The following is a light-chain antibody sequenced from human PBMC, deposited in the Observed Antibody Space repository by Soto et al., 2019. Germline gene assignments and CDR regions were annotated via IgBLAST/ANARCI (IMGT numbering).Light chain of an antibody. Sequence: IVVTQSPATLSVSPGERVTLSCRASQSVGSNLAWYQQRPGQAPRLLIYDASTRATGIPDRFSGSGSGTEFTLTISSLQSEDFAVYYCQQYGSSLTFGQGTRLEIK. CDR1: QSVGSN. J-gene: IGKJ5*01. CDR3: QQYGSSLT. CDR2: DAS. V-gene: IGKV3-15*01.